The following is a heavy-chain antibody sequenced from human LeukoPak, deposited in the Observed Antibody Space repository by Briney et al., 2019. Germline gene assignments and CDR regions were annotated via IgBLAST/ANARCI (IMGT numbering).Heavy chain of an antibody. D-gene: IGHD2-2*01. V-gene: IGHV1-69*01. Sequence: SVKVSCKASGGTFSSYAISWVRQAPGQGLEWMGGIIPIFGTANYAQKFQGRVTITADESTSTAYMELSSLRSEDTAVYYCARVSSPGRYCSSTSCYHWFDPWGQGTLVTVSS. CDR2: IIPIFGTA. J-gene: IGHJ5*02. CDR1: GGTFSSYA. CDR3: ARVSSPGRYCSSTSCYHWFDP.